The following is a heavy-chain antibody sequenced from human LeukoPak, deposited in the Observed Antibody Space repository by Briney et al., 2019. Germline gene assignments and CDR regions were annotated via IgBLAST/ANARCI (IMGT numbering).Heavy chain of an antibody. CDR2: IWYDGSNK. CDR3: ARANAGDSSGFDY. D-gene: IGHD3-22*01. CDR1: GFTFSSYG. Sequence: GGSLRLSCAASGFTFSSYGMHWVRQAPGKGLEWVAVIWYDGSNKYYADSVKGRFTISRDNSKNTLYLQMNSLRAEDTAVYYCARANAGDSSGFDYWGQGTLVTVSS. V-gene: IGHV3-33*01. J-gene: IGHJ4*02.